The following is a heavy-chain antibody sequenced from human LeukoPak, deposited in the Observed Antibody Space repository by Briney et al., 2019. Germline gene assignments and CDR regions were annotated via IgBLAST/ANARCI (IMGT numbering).Heavy chain of an antibody. CDR3: ARGFSITMVRGVIIPSYYYGMDV. V-gene: IGHV4-34*01. CDR2: INHSGST. Sequence: PSETLSLTCAVYGGSLSGYYWSWIRQPPGKGLEWIGEINHSGSTNYNPSLKSRVTISVDTSKNQFSLKLSSVTAADTAVYYCARGFSITMVRGVIIPSYYYGMDVWGQGTTVTVSS. CDR1: GGSLSGYY. J-gene: IGHJ6*02. D-gene: IGHD3-10*01.